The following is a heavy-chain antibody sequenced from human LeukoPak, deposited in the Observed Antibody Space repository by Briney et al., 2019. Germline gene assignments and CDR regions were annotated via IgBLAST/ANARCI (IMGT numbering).Heavy chain of an antibody. D-gene: IGHD2-15*01. CDR1: GGSISNTSYF. CDR3: ARDPTVHCSGGSCHPY. V-gene: IGHV4-39*07. CDR2: IYYSGST. Sequence: SETLSLTCTVSGGSISNTSYFWGWIRQPPGKGLEWIGSIYYSGSTYYNPSLRSRVTISVDTSKNQFSLKLYSVTAADTAVYYCARDPTVHCSGGSCHPYWGQGALVTVSS. J-gene: IGHJ4*02.